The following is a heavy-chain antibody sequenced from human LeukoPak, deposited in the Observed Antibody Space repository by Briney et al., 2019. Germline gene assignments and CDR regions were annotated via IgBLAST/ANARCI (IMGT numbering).Heavy chain of an antibody. D-gene: IGHD3-22*01. CDR2: IKEDGGEK. CDR1: GFSFRSYW. CDR3: ARDRGYSTFDY. J-gene: IGHJ4*02. Sequence: GGSLRLSCAASGFSFRSYWMSWVRQAPGKGLEWVANIKEDGGEKNYVDSVKGRFTISRDNAKNSLYLQMNSLRVEDTAVYYCARDRGYSTFDYWGQGTLVTVSS. V-gene: IGHV3-7*01.